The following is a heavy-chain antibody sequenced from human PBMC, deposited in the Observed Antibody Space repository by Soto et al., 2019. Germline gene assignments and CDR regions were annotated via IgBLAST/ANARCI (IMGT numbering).Heavy chain of an antibody. J-gene: IGHJ6*02. CDR2: INPSGGST. V-gene: IGHV1-46*01. Sequence: QVQLVQSGAEVKKPGASVKVSCKASGYTFTSYYMHWVRQAPGQGLAWMGIINPSGGSTSYAQKFQGRVTMPRDTSTSTVYMELSSLRSEDTAVYYCAGSAPSYDFWSGYYTNYGMDVWGQGPSVTVSS. CDR1: GYTFTSYY. CDR3: AGSAPSYDFWSGYYTNYGMDV. D-gene: IGHD3-3*01.